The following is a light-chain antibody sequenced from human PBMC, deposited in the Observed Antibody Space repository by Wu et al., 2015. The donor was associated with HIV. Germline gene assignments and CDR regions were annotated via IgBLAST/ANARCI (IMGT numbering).Light chain of an antibody. J-gene: IGKJ4*01. CDR3: QQRSSWPLT. V-gene: IGKV3-11*01. CDR1: QNIYNY. Sequence: EIVLTQSPGTLSLSPGERASLSCRASQNIYNYLTWYQQKPGQAPRLLIYDASTRATGIPARFSGSGSGTDFTLTISSLEPEDFAVYYCQQRSSWPLTFGGGTKVEI. CDR2: DAS.